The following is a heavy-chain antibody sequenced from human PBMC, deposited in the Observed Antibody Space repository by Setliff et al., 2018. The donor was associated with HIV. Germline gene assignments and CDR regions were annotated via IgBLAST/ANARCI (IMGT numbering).Heavy chain of an antibody. D-gene: IGHD3-3*01. CDR3: ARDNLYYNLYDGSPVYGMDV. CDR2: ISPDGSAT. J-gene: IGHJ6*02. Sequence: GGSLRLSCAASGFTFSSAWMGWVRQAPAKGLEWVANISPDGSATYYVDSVKGRFTISRDNSKNTLYLQMNSLRAEDTGVYYCARDNLYYNLYDGSPVYGMDVWGQGTTVTVSS. V-gene: IGHV3-7*01. CDR1: GFTFSSAW.